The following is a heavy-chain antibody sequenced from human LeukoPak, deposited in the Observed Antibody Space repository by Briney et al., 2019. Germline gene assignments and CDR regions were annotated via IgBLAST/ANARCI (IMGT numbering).Heavy chain of an antibody. CDR1: GGSICSISSI. V-gene: IGHV4-39*01. CDR3: ARLPTGYPNWFDT. D-gene: IGHD5-18*01. Sequence: PSETLSLTCAVSGGSICSISSINWAWIRQLPGMGLELISAIDYTGGTYYNPSFMSRVTISVHTSKNQFSLKLNSLTATDTAVYYCARLPTGYPNWFDTGGQGILVTVSS. CDR2: IDYTGGT. J-gene: IGHJ5*02.